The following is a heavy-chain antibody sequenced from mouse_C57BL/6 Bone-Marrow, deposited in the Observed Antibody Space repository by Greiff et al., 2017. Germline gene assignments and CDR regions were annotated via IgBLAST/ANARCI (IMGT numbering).Heavy chain of an antibody. Sequence: VQLQQSGPELVKPGASVKISCKASGYAFSSSWMNWVKQRPGKGLEWIGRIYPGAGDTNYTGKFKGKATLTADKSSSTAYMQLSSLTSEDSAVYFCARDGSSSWFAYWGQGTLVTVSA. J-gene: IGHJ3*01. V-gene: IGHV1-82*01. CDR1: GYAFSSSW. D-gene: IGHD1-1*01. CDR3: ARDGSSSWFAY. CDR2: IYPGAGDT.